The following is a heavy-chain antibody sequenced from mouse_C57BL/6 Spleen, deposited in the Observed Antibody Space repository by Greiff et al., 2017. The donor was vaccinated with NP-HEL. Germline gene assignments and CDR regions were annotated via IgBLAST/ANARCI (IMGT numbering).Heavy chain of an antibody. Sequence: VQLQQPGAELVKPGASVKLSCKASGYTFTSYWMHWVKQRPGQGLEWIGMIHPNSGSTNYNEKFKSKATLTVDKSSSTAYMQLSSLTSEDSAVYYCARRYYEYSWFAYWGQGTLVTVSA. CDR3: ARRYYEYSWFAY. J-gene: IGHJ3*01. CDR2: IHPNSGST. CDR1: GYTFTSYW. V-gene: IGHV1-64*01. D-gene: IGHD2-4*01.